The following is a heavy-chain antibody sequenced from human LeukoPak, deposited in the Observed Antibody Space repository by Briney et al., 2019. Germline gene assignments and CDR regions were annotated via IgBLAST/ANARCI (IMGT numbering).Heavy chain of an antibody. CDR3: ATNFYSNSWSLTD. V-gene: IGHV1-2*02. D-gene: IGHD6-13*01. Sequence: ASVKVSCKATGYTFTAYYMHWVRQAPGQGLEWMGWINPNSGGTNYAQKFQGRVTMTRDTSINTAYMELNRLTSDDTAVYYCATNFYSNSWSLTDWGQGTLVTVSS. CDR2: INPNSGGT. CDR1: GYTFTAYY. J-gene: IGHJ4*02.